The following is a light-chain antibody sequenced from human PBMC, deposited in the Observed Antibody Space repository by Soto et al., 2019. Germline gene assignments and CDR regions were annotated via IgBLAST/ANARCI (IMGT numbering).Light chain of an antibody. CDR1: SSDVGGYNY. Sequence: QSALTQPASVSGSPGQSITISCTGTSSDVGGYNYVSWYQHHPGKAPKLIIYEVSNRPSGVSNRFSGSKSGNTASLTISGLQAEDEADCYCNSYTSKSTGVFGTGTKVTVL. V-gene: IGLV2-14*01. J-gene: IGLJ1*01. CDR3: NSYTSKSTGV. CDR2: EVS.